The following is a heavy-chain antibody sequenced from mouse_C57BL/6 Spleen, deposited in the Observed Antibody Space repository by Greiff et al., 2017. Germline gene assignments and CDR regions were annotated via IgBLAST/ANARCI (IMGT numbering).Heavy chain of an antibody. CDR2: IYPRSGNT. Sequence: VQLQQSGAELARPGASVKLSCKASGYTFTSYGISWVKQRPGQGLEWIGEIYPRSGNTYYNEKFKGKATLTADKSSSTAYMELRSLTSEDSAVYFCARSRDSYYAMDYWGQGTSVTVSS. CDR3: ARSRDSYYAMDY. J-gene: IGHJ4*01. CDR1: GYTFTSYG. V-gene: IGHV1-81*01.